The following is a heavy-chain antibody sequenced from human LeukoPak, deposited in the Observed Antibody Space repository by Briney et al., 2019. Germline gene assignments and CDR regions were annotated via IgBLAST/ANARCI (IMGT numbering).Heavy chain of an antibody. Sequence: PGGSLRLSCAASGFTFSSYGMHWVRQAPGKGLEWVAVIWYDGSNKYYADSVKGRFTISRDNSKNTLYLQMNSLRAEGTAVYYCARGQDSSLVDYWGQGTLVTVSS. J-gene: IGHJ4*02. CDR3: ARGQDSSLVDY. D-gene: IGHD6-13*01. V-gene: IGHV3-33*01. CDR1: GFTFSSYG. CDR2: IWYDGSNK.